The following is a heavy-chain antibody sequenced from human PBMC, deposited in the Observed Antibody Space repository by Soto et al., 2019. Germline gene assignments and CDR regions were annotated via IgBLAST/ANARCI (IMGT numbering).Heavy chain of an antibody. D-gene: IGHD1-7*01. J-gene: IGHJ3*02. Sequence: ASVKVSCKASGYTFTSYDINWVRQATGQGLEWMGWMNPNRGNTGYAQKFQGRVTMTRDTSISTAYMELSSLTSEDTAVYYCAREKLRGTFDIWGQGTMVTVSS. V-gene: IGHV1-8*01. CDR2: MNPNRGNT. CDR3: AREKLRGTFDI. CDR1: GYTFTSYD.